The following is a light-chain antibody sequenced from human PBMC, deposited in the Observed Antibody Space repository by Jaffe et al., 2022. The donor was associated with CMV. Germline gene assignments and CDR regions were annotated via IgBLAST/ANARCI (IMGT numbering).Light chain of an antibody. CDR3: QSYDSSLRGSWV. J-gene: IGLJ3*02. CDR1: SSNIGAGYD. Sequence: QSVLTQPPSVSGAPGQRVTLSCTGSSSNIGAGYDVHWYQQVPGKAPKLLIYGNTNRPSGVPDRFSGSRSDTSASLAITGLQADDEADYYCQSYDSSLRGSWVFGGGTKLTVL. V-gene: IGLV1-40*01. CDR2: GNT.